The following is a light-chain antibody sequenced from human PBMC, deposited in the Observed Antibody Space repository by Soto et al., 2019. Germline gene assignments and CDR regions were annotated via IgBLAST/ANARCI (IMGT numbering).Light chain of an antibody. CDR2: RDN. CDR3: AAWDDSLSGRWV. J-gene: IGLJ7*01. CDR1: SSNIEENY. V-gene: IGLV1-47*01. Sequence: QAVVTQPPSASGTPGQRVTISCSTSSSNIEENYQYWYQQLPGTAPQLLIYRDNQRPSGVPDRFSASKSGTSASLAISGLRSEDEADYYCAAWDDSLSGRWVFGGGTQLTVL.